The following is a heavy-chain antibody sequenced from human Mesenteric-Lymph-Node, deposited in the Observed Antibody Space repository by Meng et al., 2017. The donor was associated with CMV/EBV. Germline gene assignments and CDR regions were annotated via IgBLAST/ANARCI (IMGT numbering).Heavy chain of an antibody. Sequence: LSLTCATSGFPFSSYWMHWVRRAPGKGLEWVSYVSGDGSDTRYADSVKGRFTVSRDNAKNTLSLQMVNLRVDDTAVYFCARASDWGSRKFNYYHGMDVWGQGTTVTVSS. CDR2: VSGDGSDT. J-gene: IGHJ6*02. V-gene: IGHV3-74*01. D-gene: IGHD7-27*01. CDR1: GFPFSSYW. CDR3: ARASDWGSRKFNYYHGMDV.